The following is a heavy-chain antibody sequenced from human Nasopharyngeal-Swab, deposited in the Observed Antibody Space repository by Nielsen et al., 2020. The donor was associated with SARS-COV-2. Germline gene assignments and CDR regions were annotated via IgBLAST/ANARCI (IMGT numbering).Heavy chain of an antibody. V-gene: IGHV4-38-2*02. Sequence: RQAPGKGLEWIGSIYHSGSTYYNPSLKSRVTISVDTSKNQFSLKLSSVTAADTAVYHCARDLGDYGDYALDPWGQGTLVTVSS. D-gene: IGHD4-17*01. CDR2: IYHSGST. J-gene: IGHJ5*02. CDR3: ARDLGDYGDYALDP.